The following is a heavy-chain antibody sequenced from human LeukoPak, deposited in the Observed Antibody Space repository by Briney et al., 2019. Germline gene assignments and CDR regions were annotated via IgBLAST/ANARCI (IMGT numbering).Heavy chain of an antibody. CDR3: ATDVYYDSSGYYFDY. J-gene: IGHJ4*02. CDR2: ISYDGSNK. Sequence: QPGRSLRLSCAASGFTFSSYAMHWVRQAPGKGLEWVAVISYDGSNKYYADSVKGRFTISRDNSKNTLYLQMNSLRAEDTAVYYCATDVYYDSSGYYFDYWGQGTLVTVSS. D-gene: IGHD3-22*01. CDR1: GFTFSSYA. V-gene: IGHV3-30*04.